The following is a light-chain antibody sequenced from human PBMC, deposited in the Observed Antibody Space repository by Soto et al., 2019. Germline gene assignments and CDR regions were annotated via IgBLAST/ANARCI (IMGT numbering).Light chain of an antibody. CDR2: FNSDGSH. Sequence: QLVLTQSPSASASLGASVKLTCTLSSGHSTYAIAWHQQQPEKGPRYLMKFNSDGSHSKGDGIPDRFSGSISGAERYLTISSLQSEDEADYYCQTWGTGIRVFGGGTKVTVL. CDR3: QTWGTGIRV. J-gene: IGLJ2*01. V-gene: IGLV4-69*01. CDR1: SGHSTYA.